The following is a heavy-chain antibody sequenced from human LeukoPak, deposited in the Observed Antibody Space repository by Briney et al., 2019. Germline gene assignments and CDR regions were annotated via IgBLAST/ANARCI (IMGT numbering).Heavy chain of an antibody. D-gene: IGHD4-17*01. CDR2: VRTRGDPT. Sequence: GGSLRLSCAASGFRFDSYPMNWVRQPPGKGMEWLSNVRTRGDPTSYADSVRGRFTISRDNAKKSLFLQINSLRDEDTAVYFCVRDVDYAFDYWGQGVLVIVSS. V-gene: IGHV3-48*02. J-gene: IGHJ4*02. CDR3: VRDVDYAFDY. CDR1: GFRFDSYP.